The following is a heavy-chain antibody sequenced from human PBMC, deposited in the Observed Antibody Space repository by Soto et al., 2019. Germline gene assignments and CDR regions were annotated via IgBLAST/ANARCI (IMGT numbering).Heavy chain of an antibody. CDR2: ISSSSGTI. J-gene: IGHJ4*02. V-gene: IGHV3-48*01. CDR1: GFTFSNYD. CDR3: ARGPTCIEGYCSSGSWHDY. Sequence: EVQLVESGGDLVQPGESLRVSCAASGFTFSNYDMNWVRQAPGKGLEWVSYISSSSGTIYYADTVKVRFSTSRDNAKNSLYLQMISLRAEDTAVYYCARGPTCIEGYCSSGSWHDYWGQGTLVTVSS. D-gene: IGHD2-15*01.